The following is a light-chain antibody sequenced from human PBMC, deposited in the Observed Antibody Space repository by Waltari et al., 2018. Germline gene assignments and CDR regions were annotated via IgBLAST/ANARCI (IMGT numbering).Light chain of an antibody. CDR2: DAF. CDR1: QSVSPY. Sequence: EIVLTQSPATLSLSPGERATLSCRATQSVSPYLAWYQQKPGQAPRLLIYDAFNRATGIPARFSGSGSGTDFTLTISSLEPEDFAVYYCQQRSNWPLMYTFGQGTKLEIK. V-gene: IGKV3-11*01. CDR3: QQRSNWPLMYT. J-gene: IGKJ2*01.